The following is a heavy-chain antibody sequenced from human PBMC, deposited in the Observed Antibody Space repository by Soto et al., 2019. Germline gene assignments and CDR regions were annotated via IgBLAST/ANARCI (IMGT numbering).Heavy chain of an antibody. CDR3: AREDVVVPAAMGTGYYYYMDV. V-gene: IGHV3-66*01. CDR1: GFTVSSNY. CDR2: IYSGGST. Sequence: GGSLRLSCAASGFTVSSNYMSWVRQAPGKGLEWVSVIYSGGSTYYADSVKGRFTISRDNSKNTLYLQMNSLRAEDTAVYYCAREDVVVPAAMGTGYYYYMDVWGKGTTVTVSS. J-gene: IGHJ6*03. D-gene: IGHD2-2*01.